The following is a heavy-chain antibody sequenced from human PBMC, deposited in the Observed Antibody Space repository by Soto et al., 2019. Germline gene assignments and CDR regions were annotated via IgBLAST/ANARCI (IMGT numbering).Heavy chain of an antibody. Sequence: VQLLESGGGLVQPGGSLILSCAASGFTFSSYAMSWVRQSPGRGLEWVSSISGSGDSTYYADSVKGRFTISRDNSKNMLYLELNRLRAEDTALYYCARDRLASVVIEGTFYWGQGTLVTVSS. CDR3: ARDRLASVVIEGTFY. J-gene: IGHJ4*02. CDR2: ISGSGDST. V-gene: IGHV3-23*01. CDR1: GFTFSSYA. D-gene: IGHD2-15*01.